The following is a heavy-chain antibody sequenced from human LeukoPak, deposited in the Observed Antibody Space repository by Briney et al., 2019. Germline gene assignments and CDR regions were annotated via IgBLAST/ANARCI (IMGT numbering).Heavy chain of an antibody. CDR2: INPSGSST. CDR3: AREFRDIVVVPAADYYYYMDV. V-gene: IGHV1-2*06. J-gene: IGHJ6*03. D-gene: IGHD2-2*01. Sequence: ASVKVSCKASGYSFTSHYMHWVRQAPGQGLEWLGLINPSGSSTLYAQKFQGRVTMTRDTSISTAYMELSRLRSDDTAVYYCAREFRDIVVVPAADYYYYMDVWGKGTTVTVSS. CDR1: GYSFTSHY.